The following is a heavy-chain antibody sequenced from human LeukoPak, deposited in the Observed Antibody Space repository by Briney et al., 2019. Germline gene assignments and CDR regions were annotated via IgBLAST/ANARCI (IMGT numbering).Heavy chain of an antibody. Sequence: GGSLRLSCAASGFTFSSYGMHWVRQAPGKGLEWVAVIWSGGSNKYYADSVKGRFTISRDNAKNSLYLHMNSLRAEDTAIYYCARGRWYLDNWGQGTLVTVSS. J-gene: IGHJ4*02. CDR2: IWSGGSNK. V-gene: IGHV3-33*01. CDR3: ARGRWYLDN. CDR1: GFTFSSYG. D-gene: IGHD1-14*01.